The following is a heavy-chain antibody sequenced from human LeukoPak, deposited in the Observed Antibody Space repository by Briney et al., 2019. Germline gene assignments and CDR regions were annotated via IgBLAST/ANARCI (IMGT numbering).Heavy chain of an antibody. CDR3: ARGYSSGWSAFDY. CDR1: GFTFSSYY. Sequence: GGSLRLSCAAPGFTFSSYYMNWVRQAPGRGLEWVSSISSTSSYIYYADSVKGRFTISRDNADNSLYLQMNSLRAEDTAVYYCARGYSSGWSAFDYWGQGTLVTVSS. V-gene: IGHV3-21*01. D-gene: IGHD6-19*01. CDR2: ISSTSSYI. J-gene: IGHJ4*02.